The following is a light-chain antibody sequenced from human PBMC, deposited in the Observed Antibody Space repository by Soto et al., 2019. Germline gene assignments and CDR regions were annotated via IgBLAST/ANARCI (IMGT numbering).Light chain of an antibody. CDR1: QSVSSSY. CDR2: GAS. Sequence: EIVLTQSPGTLSLSPGERATFSCRASQSVSSSYLAWYQQKPGQAPRLLIYGASSRATGIPDRFSGSGSGTDFTLTISRLEPEDFAVYYCQQYGSSPRTFGQGTKV. J-gene: IGKJ1*01. CDR3: QQYGSSPRT. V-gene: IGKV3-20*01.